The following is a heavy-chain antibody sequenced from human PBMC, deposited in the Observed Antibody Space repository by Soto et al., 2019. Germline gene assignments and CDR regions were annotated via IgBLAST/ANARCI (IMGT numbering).Heavy chain of an antibody. V-gene: IGHV3-23*01. CDR2: ISGSGVRT. Sequence: VQLLQSGGGLAQPGGSLRLSCEASGFIFATTAMGWVRQAPGKGLEWVSTISGSGVRTYYADSVKGRFTISRGNSKNTLFLQMNSLRADDTAVYFCAAVMGSDYDYVWGSLSFDHWGQGALVTVST. D-gene: IGHD3-16*01. CDR1: GFIFATTA. J-gene: IGHJ4*02. CDR3: AAVMGSDYDYVWGSLSFDH.